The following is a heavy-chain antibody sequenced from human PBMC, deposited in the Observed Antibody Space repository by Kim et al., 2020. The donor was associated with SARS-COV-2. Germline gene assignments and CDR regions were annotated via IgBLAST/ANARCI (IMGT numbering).Heavy chain of an antibody. Sequence: KFQGRVTMTRDTSTSTVYMELSSLRSEDTAVYYCARGNDFWGGYPRVDYWGQGTLVTVSS. CDR3: ARGNDFWGGYPRVDY. J-gene: IGHJ4*02. V-gene: IGHV1-46*01. D-gene: IGHD3-3*01.